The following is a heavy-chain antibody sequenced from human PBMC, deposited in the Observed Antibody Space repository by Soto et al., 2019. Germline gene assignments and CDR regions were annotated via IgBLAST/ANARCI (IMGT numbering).Heavy chain of an antibody. J-gene: IGHJ6*02. V-gene: IGHV1-46*01. Sequence: ASVKVSCKASGYTFTSYYMHWVRQAPGQGLEWMGIINPSGGSTSYAQKFQGRVTITRDTSTSTVYMELSSLRSEDTAVYYCARDCGITFGGVIASSHPSFYGMHVWAHG. CDR3: ARDCGITFGGVIASSHPSFYGMHV. CDR2: INPSGGST. CDR1: GYTFTSYY. D-gene: IGHD3-16*02.